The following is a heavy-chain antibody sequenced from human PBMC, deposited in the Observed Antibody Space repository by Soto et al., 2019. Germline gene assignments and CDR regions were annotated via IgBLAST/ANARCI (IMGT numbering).Heavy chain of an antibody. CDR3: ARMGVHLRELSRNCFDP. V-gene: IGHV4-31*01. D-gene: IGHD3-16*02. Sequence: QNPGKGVEWIGYIYYSASTHYNPYHKSHVTISLDTSNNHFSLKLSSVTAADTAVYYCARMGVHLRELSRNCFDPWGHGTPVTVSS. CDR2: IYYSAST. J-gene: IGHJ5*02.